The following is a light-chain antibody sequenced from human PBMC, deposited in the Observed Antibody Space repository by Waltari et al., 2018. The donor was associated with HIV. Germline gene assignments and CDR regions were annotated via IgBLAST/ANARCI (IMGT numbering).Light chain of an antibody. CDR3: QQYKTWPPYT. CDR2: GAS. J-gene: IGKJ2*01. V-gene: IGKV3-15*01. Sequence: ETVMTQSPATLSVSPGERATLSCTASQSVSSNLAWYQQKPGQAPRLLIYGASTRATGIPARFRGSGSGTEFTLTISSLQSEDFAVYYCQQYKTWPPYTFGQGTKLEIK. CDR1: QSVSSN.